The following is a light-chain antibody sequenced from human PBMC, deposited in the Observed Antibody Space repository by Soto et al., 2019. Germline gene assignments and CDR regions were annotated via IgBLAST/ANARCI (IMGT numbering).Light chain of an antibody. J-gene: IGKJ4*02. CDR2: DAS. Sequence: EIVLTQSPATLSLSPGERATLSCRASQSVSSYLAWYQQKAGQAPRLLIYDASNRATGIPARFSGSGSGTDFALTISSLEPEDLAAYYCQQRSNWPLTFGGGTKVEIK. CDR3: QQRSNWPLT. CDR1: QSVSSY. V-gene: IGKV3-11*01.